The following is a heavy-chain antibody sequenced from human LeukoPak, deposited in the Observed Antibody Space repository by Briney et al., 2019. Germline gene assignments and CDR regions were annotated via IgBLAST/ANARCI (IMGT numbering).Heavy chain of an antibody. D-gene: IGHD3-3*02. Sequence: APVKVSCKVSGYTLTELSMHWVRQAPGKGLEWMGGFDPEDGETTYAQKFQGRVTKTEDTSTDIAYMELSSLRSEDTAVYYCATDKETQLALDYWGQGTLVTVSS. J-gene: IGHJ4*02. V-gene: IGHV1-24*01. CDR1: GYTLTELS. CDR2: FDPEDGET. CDR3: ATDKETQLALDY.